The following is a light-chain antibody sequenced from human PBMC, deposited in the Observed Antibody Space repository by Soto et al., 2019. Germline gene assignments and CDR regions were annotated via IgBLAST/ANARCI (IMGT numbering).Light chain of an antibody. V-gene: IGKV3-20*01. Sequence: EIVLTQSPGTLSLSPGERATLSCRASQSVSSRYFAWYQQKPGQAPRLLIYGASSRATGIPDRFSGXXXGTXXTLTISRLEPEDFAVYYCQQYGSSPKLTFGGGTKVEIK. CDR2: GAS. J-gene: IGKJ4*01. CDR1: QSVSSRY. CDR3: QQYGSSPKLT.